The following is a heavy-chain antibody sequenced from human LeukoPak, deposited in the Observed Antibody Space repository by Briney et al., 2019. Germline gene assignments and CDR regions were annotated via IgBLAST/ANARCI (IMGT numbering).Heavy chain of an antibody. J-gene: IGHJ4*02. D-gene: IGHD6-19*01. CDR1: GGTFSSYT. CDR3: ATSRGYSSGWFDY. CDR2: IIPILGIA. Sequence: SVKVSCKASGGTFSSYTISWVRQAPGQGLEWMGRIIPILGIANYAQKFQGRVTITADTSTDTAYMELSSLRSEDTAVYYCATSRGYSSGWFDYWGQGTLVTVSS. V-gene: IGHV1-69*02.